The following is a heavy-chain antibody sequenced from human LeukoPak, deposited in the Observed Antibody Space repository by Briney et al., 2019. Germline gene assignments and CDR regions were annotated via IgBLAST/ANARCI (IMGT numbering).Heavy chain of an antibody. CDR2: IYYSGST. CDR3: ARGGVVGTMLRGINWFDP. CDR1: GIPLSNYY. V-gene: IGHV4-59*01. J-gene: IGHJ5*02. Sequence: PSETLSLTCSVSGIPLSNYYWNWIRQSPGKGLEWIGYIYYSGSTDYNPSLKSRVTMSIDMSKRQFSLELSSVTAADTAVYYCARGGVVGTMLRGINWFDPWGPGTLVAVSS. D-gene: IGHD3-10*01.